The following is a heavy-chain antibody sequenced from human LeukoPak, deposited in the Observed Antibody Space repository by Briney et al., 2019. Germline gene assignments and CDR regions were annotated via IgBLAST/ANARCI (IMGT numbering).Heavy chain of an antibody. CDR2: IYYSGST. Sequence: PSETLSLTCTVSGGSISSSSYYWGWIRQPPGKGLEWFGSIYYSGSTYYTPSLKSRVTISVDTSKNQFSLKLSSVPGADTAVYYCARRGPTFHQNSSGYFDSWGQGILVTVSS. V-gene: IGHV4-39*07. J-gene: IGHJ4*02. D-gene: IGHD3-22*01. CDR1: GGSISSSSYY. CDR3: ARRGPTFHQNSSGYFDS.